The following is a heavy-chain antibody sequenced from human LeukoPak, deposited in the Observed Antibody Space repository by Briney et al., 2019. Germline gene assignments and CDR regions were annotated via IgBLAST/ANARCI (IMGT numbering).Heavy chain of an antibody. V-gene: IGHV1-8*01. J-gene: IGHJ4*02. CDR3: ARTPPYRHCSGGSCPTATDY. CDR2: MSPNSGDT. Sequence: ASVKVSCKASGYTFTSYDFNWVRQATGQRPEWMGWMSPNSGDTGYAQKFQGRVTMTTDTSTSTAYMELRSLESDDTAVYYCARTPPYRHCSGGSCPTATDYWGQGTLVTVSS. CDR1: GYTFTSYD. D-gene: IGHD2-15*01.